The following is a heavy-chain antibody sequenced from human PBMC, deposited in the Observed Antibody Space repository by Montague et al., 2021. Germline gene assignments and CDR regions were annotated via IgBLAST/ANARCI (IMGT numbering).Heavy chain of an antibody. CDR2: IYDSGST. D-gene: IGHD2-15*01. J-gene: IGHJ4*02. V-gene: IGHV4-31*03. CDR3: ARSGGYCSGGRCDTFDY. Sequence: TLSLTCSVSGGSISSGGFYWSWIRQHPGKGPEWIGSIYDSGSTNYYPSLKSRLTLSRDTSKNQVSLRLTSVTAAETAVYYCARSGGYCSGGRCDTFDYWGQGTLVTVSS. CDR1: GGSISSGGFY.